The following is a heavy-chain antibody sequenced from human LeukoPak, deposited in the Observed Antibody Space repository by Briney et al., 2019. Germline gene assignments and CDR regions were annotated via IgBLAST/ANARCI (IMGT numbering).Heavy chain of an antibody. CDR1: GGAITGYY. J-gene: IGHJ4*02. Sequence: SETLSLTCTVSGGAITGYYWGWIRQPPAKGLDWVGHTHYGGTTNYNPSLKSRVTISVDTSNTQFSLKLTSVTAADTAVYYCARGYSTSWTYYFDYWGQGALVTVSS. V-gene: IGHV4-59*01. D-gene: IGHD6-13*01. CDR2: THYGGTT. CDR3: ARGYSTSWTYYFDY.